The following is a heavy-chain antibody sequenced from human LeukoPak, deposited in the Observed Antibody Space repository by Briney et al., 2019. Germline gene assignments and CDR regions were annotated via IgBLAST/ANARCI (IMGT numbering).Heavy chain of an antibody. CDR1: GYSFTSYG. Sequence: ASVKVSCKASGYSFTSYGISWVRQAPGQGLEWMGWISAYNGNTNYAQKLQGRVTMTTDTSTSTAYMELRSLRSDDTAVYYCARSSTYYYDSSGYYWGQGTLVTVSS. V-gene: IGHV1-18*01. CDR2: ISAYNGNT. CDR3: ARSSTYYYDSSGYY. J-gene: IGHJ4*02. D-gene: IGHD3-22*01.